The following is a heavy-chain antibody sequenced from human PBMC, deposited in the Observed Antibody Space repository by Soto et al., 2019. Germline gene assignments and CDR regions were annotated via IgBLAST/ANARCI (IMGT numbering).Heavy chain of an antibody. J-gene: IGHJ6*02. CDR2: ISSSSSYI. Sequence: VGSLRLSCAASGFTFSSYSMNWVRQAPGEGLEWVSSISSSSSYIYYADSVKGRFTISRDNAKNSLYLQMNSLRAEDTAVYYCARDDRSSIPISKYGMDVWGQGTTVTVSS. CDR1: GFTFSSYS. D-gene: IGHD3-3*01. CDR3: ARDDRSSIPISKYGMDV. V-gene: IGHV3-21*01.